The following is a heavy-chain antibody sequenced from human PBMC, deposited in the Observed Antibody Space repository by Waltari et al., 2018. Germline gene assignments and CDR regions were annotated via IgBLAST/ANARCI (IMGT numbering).Heavy chain of an antibody. Sequence: EVQLVESGGGLVQPGGSLRLLCAASGFTFRNYERNWVRQAPGKGVECVSYMCSGASTILYADSVKGRFTISRDNAKNSVYLEMNSLRADDTAIYYCARGEGGANEYWGQGTLVTVSS. CDR2: MCSGASTI. V-gene: IGHV3-48*03. J-gene: IGHJ4*01. CDR3: ARGEGGANEY. CDR1: GFTFRNYE. D-gene: IGHD1-26*01.